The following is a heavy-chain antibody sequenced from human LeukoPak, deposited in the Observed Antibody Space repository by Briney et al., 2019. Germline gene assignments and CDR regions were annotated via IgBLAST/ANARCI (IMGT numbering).Heavy chain of an antibody. CDR3: AKEGWFGAHVIDY. Sequence: QPGGSLRLSCAASGFTFSSYGMHWVRQAPGKGLEWVAFIRYDGSNKYYADSVKGRFTISRDNSKNTLYLQMNSLRAEDTAVYYCAKEGWFGAHVIDYWGQGTLVTVSS. D-gene: IGHD3-10*01. J-gene: IGHJ4*02. CDR2: IRYDGSNK. CDR1: GFTFSSYG. V-gene: IGHV3-30*02.